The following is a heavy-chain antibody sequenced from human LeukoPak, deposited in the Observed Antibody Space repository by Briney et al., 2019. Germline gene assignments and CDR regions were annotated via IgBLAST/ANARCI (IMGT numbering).Heavy chain of an antibody. V-gene: IGHV1-2*02. CDR1: GYTFTGYY. Sequence: ASVKVSCKASGYTFTGYYMHWVRQAPGQGLEWMGWINPNSGGTNYARKFQGRVTMTRDTSISTAYMELNRLRSDDTAIYYCARERLMRFLEWLPHNWFDPWGQGTLITVSS. CDR2: INPNSGGT. J-gene: IGHJ5*02. D-gene: IGHD3-3*01. CDR3: ARERLMRFLEWLPHNWFDP.